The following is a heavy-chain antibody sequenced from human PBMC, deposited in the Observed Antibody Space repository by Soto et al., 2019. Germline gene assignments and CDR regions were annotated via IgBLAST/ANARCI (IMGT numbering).Heavy chain of an antibody. CDR1: GFTFSSYS. CDR3: ASLLGYCSSTSCYPHYYYGMDV. CDR2: ISSSSSYI. D-gene: IGHD2-2*01. J-gene: IGHJ6*01. Sequence: EVQLVESGGGLVKPGGSLRLSCAASGFTFSSYSMNWVRQAPGKGLEWVSSISSSSSYIYYADSVKGRFTISRDNAKNSLCLQMNSLRAEDTAVYYCASLLGYCSSTSCYPHYYYGMDVW. V-gene: IGHV3-21*01.